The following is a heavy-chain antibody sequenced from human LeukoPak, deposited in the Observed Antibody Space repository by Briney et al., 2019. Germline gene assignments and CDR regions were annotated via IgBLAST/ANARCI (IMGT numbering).Heavy chain of an antibody. Sequence: ASVKVSCKASGYTFTGYYMHWVRQAPGQGLEWMGRINPNSGGTNYAQKLQGRVTMTRDTSISTAYMELSRLRSDDTAVYYCARDSPPDYDFWSGYISDYNWFDPWGQGTLVTVSS. CDR2: INPNSGGT. V-gene: IGHV1-2*06. CDR3: ARDSPPDYDFWSGYISDYNWFDP. D-gene: IGHD3-3*01. J-gene: IGHJ5*02. CDR1: GYTFTGYY.